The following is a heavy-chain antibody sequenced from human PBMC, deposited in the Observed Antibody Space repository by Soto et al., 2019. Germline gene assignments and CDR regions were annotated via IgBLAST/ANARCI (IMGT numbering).Heavy chain of an antibody. CDR3: AKTTDRSGYYSRFDY. J-gene: IGHJ4*02. Sequence: QVQLVESGGGVVQPGMSLRLSCAASGFTFSSYGMHWVRQAPGKGLEWVAVISYDGNNRYYADSVKGRFTFSRDNSKNTLYLQMSSLRAEDTAVYYCAKTTDRSGYYSRFDYWGQGTLVTVSS. V-gene: IGHV3-30*18. D-gene: IGHD3-22*01. CDR1: GFTFSSYG. CDR2: ISYDGNNR.